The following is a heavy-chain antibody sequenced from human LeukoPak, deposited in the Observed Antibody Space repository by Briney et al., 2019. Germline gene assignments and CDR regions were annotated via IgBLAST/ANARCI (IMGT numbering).Heavy chain of an antibody. V-gene: IGHV3-9*01. Sequence: GGSLRLSCAASGFTFDDYAMHWVRQAPGKGLEWVSGISWNSGSIGYADSVKGRFTISRDNSKNTLYLQMNSLRAEDTAVYYCAREAWEVDAFDIWGQGTMVTVSS. J-gene: IGHJ3*02. D-gene: IGHD1-26*01. CDR3: AREAWEVDAFDI. CDR1: GFTFDDYA. CDR2: ISWNSGSI.